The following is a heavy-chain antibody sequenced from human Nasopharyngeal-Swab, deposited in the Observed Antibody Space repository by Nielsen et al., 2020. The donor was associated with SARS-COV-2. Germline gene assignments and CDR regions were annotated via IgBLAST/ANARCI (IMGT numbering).Heavy chain of an antibody. CDR1: GFTFSSYG. CDR2: ISYDGSNK. V-gene: IGHV3-30*18. D-gene: IGHD2-2*01. J-gene: IGHJ4*02. Sequence: GESLKISCAASGFTFSSYGMHWVRQAPGKGLEWVAVISYDGSNKYYADSVKGRFTISRDNSKNTLYLQMNSLRAEDTAVYYCAKGEYCSSTSCYPVSYFDYWGQGTLVTVSS. CDR3: AKGEYCSSTSCYPVSYFDY.